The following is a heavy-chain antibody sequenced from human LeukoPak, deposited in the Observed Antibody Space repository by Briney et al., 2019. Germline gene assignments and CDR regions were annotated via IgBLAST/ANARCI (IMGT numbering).Heavy chain of an antibody. CDR2: IVPLLGTV. V-gene: IGHV1-69*04. CDR3: ARDRDESYPLDI. Sequence: ASVKVSCKASGGTFSDYAITWVRQAPGQRPEWMGRIVPLLGTVNYAQQFRGRITITADKPTTTVSLELNSLRFEDTAMYYCARDRDESYPLDIWGRGTLVTVSS. D-gene: IGHD1-26*01. J-gene: IGHJ4*02. CDR1: GGTFSDYA.